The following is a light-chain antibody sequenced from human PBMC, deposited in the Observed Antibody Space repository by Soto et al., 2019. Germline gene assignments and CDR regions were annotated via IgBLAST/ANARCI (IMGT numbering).Light chain of an antibody. CDR3: QQYNNWFRT. CDR2: GAS. V-gene: IGKV3-15*01. CDR1: QSVSSN. J-gene: IGKJ1*01. Sequence: EIVMTQSPATLSVSPGERATLSCRASQSVSSNLAWYQQKPGQAPRLLIYGASTRATGIPARFSGSGSGTEFTLTISSLQSEDFAVYYCQQYNNWFRTFGQGTK.